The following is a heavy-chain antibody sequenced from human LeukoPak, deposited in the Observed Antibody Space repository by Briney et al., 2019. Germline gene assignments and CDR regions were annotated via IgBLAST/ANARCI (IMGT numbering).Heavy chain of an antibody. CDR2: VFTTGTT. CDR3: VRGVTRGYIYAD. CDR1: GGSISSGGYS. J-gene: IGHJ4*02. D-gene: IGHD5-18*01. V-gene: IGHV4-30-4*07. Sequence: PSETLSLTCAVSGGSISSGGYSWWWVRQPPGKGLEWIGYVFTTGTTYYNPSPNSRVTISLDMSKNQFSLKLRSVTAADTAVYFCVRGVTRGYIYADWGQGTLVTVSS.